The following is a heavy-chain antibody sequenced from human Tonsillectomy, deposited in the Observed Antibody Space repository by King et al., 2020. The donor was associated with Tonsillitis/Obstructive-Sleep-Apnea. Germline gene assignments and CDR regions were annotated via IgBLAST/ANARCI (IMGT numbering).Heavy chain of an antibody. CDR2: IWYDGSNE. D-gene: IGHD6-19*01. V-gene: IGHV3-33*06. J-gene: IGHJ4*02. CDR3: VKRAHAVAVDYYFDY. CDR1: GFTFSTYD. Sequence: VQLVESGGGVVQPGRSLRLSCAASGFTFSTYDMHWVRQAPGKGLEWVAIIWYDGSNEYYADSVKGRFTISRDNSKNTLYLQMNSLRAEDTAVYYCVKRAHAVAVDYYFDYWGQGTLVTVSS.